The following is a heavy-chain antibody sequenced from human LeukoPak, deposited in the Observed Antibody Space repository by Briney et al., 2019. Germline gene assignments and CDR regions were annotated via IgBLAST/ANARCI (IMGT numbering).Heavy chain of an antibody. CDR3: ANQPGRGIVGATRSPFFDY. CDR1: GDSISSYY. Sequence: PSETLSLTCTVSGDSISSYYWSWIRQPAGKGLEWIGHIYTSGRTKYNPSLKSRVTMSLDTSKNQFSLKVNSMTAADTAVYYCANQPGRGIVGATRSPFFDYWGQGTLVTVSS. V-gene: IGHV4-4*07. D-gene: IGHD1-26*01. CDR2: IYTSGRT. J-gene: IGHJ4*02.